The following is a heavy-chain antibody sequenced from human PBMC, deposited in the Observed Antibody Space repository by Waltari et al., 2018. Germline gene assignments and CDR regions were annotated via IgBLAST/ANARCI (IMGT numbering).Heavy chain of an antibody. J-gene: IGHJ3*02. Sequence: EVQLVESGGGLVQPGGSLRLSCAASGFTFSSYAMHWVRQAPGKGLEYVSAISSNGGSTYYADSVKGRFTIARDNSKNTLYLQMGSLRAEDMAVYYCAREGPRDIVATWDAFDTWGQGTMVTVSS. CDR2: ISSNGGST. V-gene: IGHV3-64*07. CDR3: AREGPRDIVATWDAFDT. CDR1: GFTFSSYA. D-gene: IGHD5-12*01.